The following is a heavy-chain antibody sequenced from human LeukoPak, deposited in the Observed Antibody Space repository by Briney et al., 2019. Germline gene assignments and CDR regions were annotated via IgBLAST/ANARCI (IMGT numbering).Heavy chain of an antibody. CDR3: ARESVTSSSEVFDY. J-gene: IGHJ4*02. CDR2: IYHSGST. D-gene: IGHD2-2*01. V-gene: IGHV4-39*07. Sequence: SQTLSLTCTVSGGSISSGGYYWSWIRQPPGKGLEWIGSIYHSGSTYYNPSLKSRVTISVDTSKNQFSLKLSPVTAADTAVFYCARESVTSSSEVFDYWGQGTLVTVSS. CDR1: GGSISSGGYY.